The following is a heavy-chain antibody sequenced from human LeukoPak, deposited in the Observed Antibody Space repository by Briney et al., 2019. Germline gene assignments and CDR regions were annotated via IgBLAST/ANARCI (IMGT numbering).Heavy chain of an antibody. CDR1: GGSISSGSYY. V-gene: IGHV4-61*02. D-gene: IGHD4-11*01. CDR3: ARRYSNSYFDY. CDR2: FYNSGRT. Sequence: SSETLSLTCTVSGGSISSGSYYWNWIRQPAGKGLEWIGRFYNSGRTNFNPSLKSRVTISADTSKNQFSLKVRSVTAADTAVYYCARRYSNSYFDYWGQGTLVTVSS. J-gene: IGHJ4*02.